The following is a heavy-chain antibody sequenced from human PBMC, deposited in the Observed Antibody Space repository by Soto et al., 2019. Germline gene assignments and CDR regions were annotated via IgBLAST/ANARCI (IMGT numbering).Heavy chain of an antibody. V-gene: IGHV3-23*01. D-gene: IGHD6-19*01. Sequence: EVQLLESGGGLVQPGGSLRLSCAASGFTFSNYAMNWVRQAPGKGLEWVSVISGSGGSTYYADSLKGRFTISRGTSKIMVYLQMTSVRAEDTAVYYCASRNSGWYFDYWGKGTLGTVSS. CDR1: GFTFSNYA. J-gene: IGHJ4*02. CDR3: ASRNSGWYFDY. CDR2: ISGSGGST.